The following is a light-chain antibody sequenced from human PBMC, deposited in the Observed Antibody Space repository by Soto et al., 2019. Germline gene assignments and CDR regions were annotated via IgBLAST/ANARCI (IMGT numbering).Light chain of an antibody. J-gene: IGLJ1*01. CDR2: DVS. CDR1: SSDVGNYDY. CDR3: CSYAGSYIQYV. V-gene: IGLV2-11*01. Sequence: QSALAQPRSVSGSPGQSVTLSCTGTSSDVGNYDYVSWYQQHPGMAPKLMIYDVSKRPSGVPDRFSGSKSGNTASLTISGLQAEDEADYYCCSYAGSYIQYVFGTGTKVTAL.